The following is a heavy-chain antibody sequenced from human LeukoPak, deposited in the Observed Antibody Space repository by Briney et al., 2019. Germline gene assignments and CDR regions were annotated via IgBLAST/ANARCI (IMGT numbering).Heavy chain of an antibody. D-gene: IGHD6-13*01. CDR3: ARLLYSSSWYGFEYYFDY. Sequence: PSETLSLTCAVSGYSISSGYYWGWIRQPPGKGLEWIGSIYHSGSTYYNPSLKSRVTISVDTSKNQFSLELSSVTAADTAVYYCARLLYSSSWYGFEYYFDYWGQGTLVTVSS. J-gene: IGHJ4*02. CDR2: IYHSGST. V-gene: IGHV4-38-2*01. CDR1: GYSISSGYY.